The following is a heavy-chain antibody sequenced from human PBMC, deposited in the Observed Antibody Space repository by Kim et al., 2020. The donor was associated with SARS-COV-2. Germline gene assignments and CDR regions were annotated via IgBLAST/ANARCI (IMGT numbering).Heavy chain of an antibody. J-gene: IGHJ4*02. CDR2: I. Sequence: IYYEDSVKGRFTISRDNAKNSLYLQRNSLRAEDTAVYYCARDEETYGGDYWGQGTLVTVSS. D-gene: IGHD4-17*01. V-gene: IGHV3-21*01. CDR3: ARDEETYGGDY.